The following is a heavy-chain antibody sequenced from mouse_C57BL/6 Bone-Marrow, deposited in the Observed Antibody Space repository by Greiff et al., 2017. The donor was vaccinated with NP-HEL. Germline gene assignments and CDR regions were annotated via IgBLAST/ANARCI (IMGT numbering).Heavy chain of an antibody. J-gene: IGHJ4*01. V-gene: IGHV1-26*01. CDR1: GYTFTDYY. D-gene: IGHD2-4*01. Sequence: EVQLQQSGPELVKPGASVKISCKASGYTFTDYYVNWVKQSHGQSLEWIGDINPNNGGTSYNQKFKGKATLTVDKSSRTAYMELLSLTSEDSAVYYCARATYYDYDGAMDYWGQGTSVTVSS. CDR2: INPNNGGT. CDR3: ARATYYDYDGAMDY.